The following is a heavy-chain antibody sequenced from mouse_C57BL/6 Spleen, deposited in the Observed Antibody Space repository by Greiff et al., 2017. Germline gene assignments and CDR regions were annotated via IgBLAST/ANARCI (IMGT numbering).Heavy chain of an antibody. Sequence: QVQLQQSGAELAQPGASVKLSCKASGYTFTSYWMHWVKQRPGQGLEWIGYINPSSGYTKYNQKFKDKATLTADKSSSTAYMQLSSLTYEDSAVYYCARSLYDGYYWFAYWGQGTLVTVSA. D-gene: IGHD2-3*01. CDR2: INPSSGYT. CDR3: ARSLYDGYYWFAY. CDR1: GYTFTSYW. V-gene: IGHV1-7*01. J-gene: IGHJ3*01.